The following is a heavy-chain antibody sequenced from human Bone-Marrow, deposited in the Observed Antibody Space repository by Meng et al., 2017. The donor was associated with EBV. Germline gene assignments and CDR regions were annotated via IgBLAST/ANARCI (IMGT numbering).Heavy chain of an antibody. J-gene: IGHJ5*02. D-gene: IGHD3-10*01. CDR1: GYTFTDYS. Sequence: QVQLVLSVSELKKPGASVKVSCKASGYTFTDYSLNWVRQAPGQGLEWMGWINTNTGNPTYAQGFTGRFVFSLDTSVSTAYLQISSLKAEDTAVYYCARFGELFRNWFDPWGQGTLVTVSS. V-gene: IGHV7-4-1*02. CDR2: INTNTGNP. CDR3: ARFGELFRNWFDP.